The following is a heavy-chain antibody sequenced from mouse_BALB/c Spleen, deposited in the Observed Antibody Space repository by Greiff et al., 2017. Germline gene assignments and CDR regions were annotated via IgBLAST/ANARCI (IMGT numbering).Heavy chain of an antibody. J-gene: IGHJ4*01. CDR1: GFTFSSYG. Sequence: DVKLVESGGGLVQPGGSLKLSCAASGFTFSSYGMSWVRQTPDKRLELVATINSNGGSTYYPDSVKGRFTISRDNAKNTLYLQMSSLKSEDTAMYYCARDLRRGYAMDYWGQGTSVTVSS. V-gene: IGHV5-6-3*01. CDR3: ARDLRRGYAMDY. D-gene: IGHD2-12*01. CDR2: INSNGGST.